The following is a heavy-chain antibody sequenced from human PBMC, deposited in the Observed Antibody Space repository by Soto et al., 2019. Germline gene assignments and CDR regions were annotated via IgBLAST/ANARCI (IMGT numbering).Heavy chain of an antibody. CDR1: GGTFGRYT. V-gene: IGHV1-69*08. J-gene: IGHJ6*03. D-gene: IGHD3-10*01. Sequence: QVQLVQSGAEVKKPGSSVKVSCKASGGTFGRYTLSWVRQAPGQGLEWMGWIIPILETANYARRFQGRLTITADRSTGTAYMALSGLKSDDTGVYYCARGGKLGGDLDVWGKGTPVTVSS. CDR3: ARGGKLGGDLDV. CDR2: IIPILETA.